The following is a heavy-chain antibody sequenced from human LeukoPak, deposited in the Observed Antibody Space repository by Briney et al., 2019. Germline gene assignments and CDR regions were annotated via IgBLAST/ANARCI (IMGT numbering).Heavy chain of an antibody. J-gene: IGHJ4*02. CDR1: GFTVSDNY. V-gene: IGHV3-53*01. D-gene: IGHD1-7*01. CDR2: IYSGGNT. Sequence: GGSLRLSCAASGFTVSDNYMSWVRQAPGKGLEWVSIIYSGGNTYYADSVKGRFTVSRDNSKNTLYLQMSSLRAEDTAVYYCAKDERNWNYNLASQTYDWGQGTLVTVSS. CDR3: AKDERNWNYNLASQTYD.